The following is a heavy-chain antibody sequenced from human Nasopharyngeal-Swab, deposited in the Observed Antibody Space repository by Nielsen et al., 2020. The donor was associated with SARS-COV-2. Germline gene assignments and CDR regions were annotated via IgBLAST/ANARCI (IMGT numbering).Heavy chain of an antibody. Sequence: GGSLRLSCAASGFTFSDYYMSWIRQAPGKGLEWVSYISSSGSTTYYADSVKGRFTISRDNAKNSLYLQMNSLRDEDTAVYYCARDPQSYYYYYGMDVWGQGTTVTVSS. CDR2: ISSSGSTT. CDR1: GFTFSDYY. CDR3: ARDPQSYYYYYGMDV. J-gene: IGHJ6*02. V-gene: IGHV3-11*04.